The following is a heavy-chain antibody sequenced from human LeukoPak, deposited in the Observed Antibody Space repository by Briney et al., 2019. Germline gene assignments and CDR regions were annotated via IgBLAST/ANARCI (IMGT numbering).Heavy chain of an antibody. J-gene: IGHJ4*02. D-gene: IGHD6-19*01. Sequence: GGSLRLSCAGSGLTFSSYAISWVRQAPAKELEGVSPISGSGGSTYYADTVQGRFTISRENTKNTLYLQMNSLRAEDTAVYYCAKLIGVAGTYDFDYWGQGALVTVSS. CDR3: AKLIGVAGTYDFDY. CDR1: GLTFSSYA. V-gene: IGHV3-23*01. CDR2: ISGSGGST.